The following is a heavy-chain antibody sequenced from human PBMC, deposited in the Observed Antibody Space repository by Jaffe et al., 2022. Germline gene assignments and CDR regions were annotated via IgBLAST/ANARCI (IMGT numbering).Heavy chain of an antibody. D-gene: IGHD6-13*01. CDR3: ARDPREGYIAAAARGGGGVWYYYYMDV. CDR2: INPNSGGT. V-gene: IGHV1-2*06. CDR1: GYTFTGYY. J-gene: IGHJ6*03. Sequence: QVQLVQSGAEVKKPGASVKVSCKASGYTFTGYYMHWVRQAPGQGLEWMGRINPNSGGTNYAQKFQGRVTMTRDTSISTAYMELSRLRSDDTAVYYCARDPREGYIAAAARGGGGVWYYYYMDVWGKGTTVTVSS.